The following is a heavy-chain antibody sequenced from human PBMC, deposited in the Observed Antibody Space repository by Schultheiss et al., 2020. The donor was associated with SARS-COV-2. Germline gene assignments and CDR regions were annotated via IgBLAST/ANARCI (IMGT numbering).Heavy chain of an antibody. J-gene: IGHJ6*02. Sequence: GGSLRLSCAASGFTVSSNYMSWVRQAPGKGLEWVAVISYDGSNKYYADSVKGRFTISRDNSKNTLYLQMNSLRVEDTAVYYCARDDWAFSSSPPEGMDVWGQGTTVTVSS. D-gene: IGHD2-2*01. V-gene: IGHV3-30-3*01. CDR1: GFTVSSNY. CDR2: ISYDGSNK. CDR3: ARDDWAFSSSPPEGMDV.